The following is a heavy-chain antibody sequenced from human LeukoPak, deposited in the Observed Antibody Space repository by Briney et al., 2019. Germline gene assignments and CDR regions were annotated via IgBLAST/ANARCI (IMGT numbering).Heavy chain of an antibody. Sequence: GGSLRLSCAASGFTFSSYEMNWVRQAPGKGLEWVSYISTSGTTIYYADSVKGRFTISRDNAKNSLYLQMNSLRAEDTAVYYCARAGNCTNGVCPRYYYYGMDVWGQGTTVTVSS. CDR3: ARAGNCTNGVCPRYYYYGMDV. V-gene: IGHV3-48*03. D-gene: IGHD2-8*01. CDR1: GFTFSSYE. J-gene: IGHJ6*02. CDR2: ISTSGTTI.